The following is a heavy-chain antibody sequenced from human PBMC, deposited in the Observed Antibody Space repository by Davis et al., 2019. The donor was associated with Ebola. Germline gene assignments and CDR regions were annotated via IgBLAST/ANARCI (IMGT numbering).Heavy chain of an antibody. CDR1: GFTFSDYY. D-gene: IGHD6-19*01. V-gene: IGHV3-11*04. CDR2: ISSSGSTI. Sequence: GESLKISCAASGFTFSDYYMNWIRQAPGKGLEWVSYISSSGSTIYYADSVKGRFTISRDNTKNSLYLQMNSLRAEDTAVYYCAKGTNRIAVAGMGQNNWGQGTLVTVSS. CDR3: AKGTNRIAVAGMGQNN. J-gene: IGHJ4*02.